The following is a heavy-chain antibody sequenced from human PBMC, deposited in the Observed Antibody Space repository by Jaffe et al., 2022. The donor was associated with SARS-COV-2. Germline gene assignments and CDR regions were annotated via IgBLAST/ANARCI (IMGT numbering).Heavy chain of an antibody. Sequence: QVQLQESGPGLVKPSQTLSLTCTVSGGSISSGDYYWSWIRQPPGKGLEWIGYIYYSGSTYYNPSLKSRVTISVDTSKNQFSLKLSSVTAADTAVYYCARGRYFDWLSLWMSDAFDIWGQGTMVTVSS. V-gene: IGHV4-30-4*01. CDR2: IYYSGST. D-gene: IGHD3-9*01. J-gene: IGHJ3*02. CDR1: GGSISSGDYY. CDR3: ARGRYFDWLSLWMSDAFDI.